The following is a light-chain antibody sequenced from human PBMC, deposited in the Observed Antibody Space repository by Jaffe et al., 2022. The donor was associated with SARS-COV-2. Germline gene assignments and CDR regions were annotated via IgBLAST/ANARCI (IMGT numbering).Light chain of an antibody. CDR3: QQSHSFPRT. Sequence: DIQMTQSPSSLSASVGDRVTITCRASQSIRSYLNWYQQKPGKAPKLLIYGASSLQSGVPSRFSGSGSGIDFTLTISSLQPEDFATYYCQQSHSFPRTFGQGTKVDIK. CDR1: QSIRSY. V-gene: IGKV1-39*01. CDR2: GAS. J-gene: IGKJ1*01.